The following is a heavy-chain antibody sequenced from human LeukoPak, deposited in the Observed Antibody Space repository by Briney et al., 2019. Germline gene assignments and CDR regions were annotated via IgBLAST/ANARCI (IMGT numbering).Heavy chain of an antibody. D-gene: IGHD3-10*01. CDR3: ARPPSEGSYYHGMDV. J-gene: IGHJ6*02. V-gene: IGHV5-51*01. Sequence: GESLKISCKGPGYSFTSYWIGWVRQMPGKGLEWMGIIYPGDSDTRYSPSFQGQVTISADKSISTAYLQWSSLKASDTAMYYCARPPSEGSYYHGMDVWGQGTTVTVSS. CDR1: GYSFTSYW. CDR2: IYPGDSDT.